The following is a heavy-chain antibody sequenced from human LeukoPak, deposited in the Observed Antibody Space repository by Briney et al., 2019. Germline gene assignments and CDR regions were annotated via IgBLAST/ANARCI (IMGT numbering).Heavy chain of an antibody. D-gene: IGHD2-21*02. CDR1: GFTFSSYS. CDR3: ARSPDYYFDY. V-gene: IGHV3-21*01. J-gene: IGHJ4*02. Sequence: PGGSLRLSXAASGFTFSSYSMNWVRQAPGKGLEWVSAISSSSSYIYYADSVKGRFTISRDTAKNSLYLQMNSLRAEDTAVYYCARSPDYYFDYWGQRTLVTVSS. CDR2: ISSSSSYI.